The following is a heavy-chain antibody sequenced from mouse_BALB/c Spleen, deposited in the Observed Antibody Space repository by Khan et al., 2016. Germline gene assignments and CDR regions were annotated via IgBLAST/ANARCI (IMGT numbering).Heavy chain of an antibody. V-gene: IGHV14-3*02. CDR3: ARRGGRPFDD. D-gene: IGHD3-3*01. CDR1: GFNIKDTY. CDR2: IDPANGNT. J-gene: IGHJ2*01. Sequence: IQLVQSGAELVKPGASVKLSCTASGFNIKDTYMHWVKQRPEQGLEWIGRIDPANGNTKYDPKFPGKATITAATSSNTAYLQLSSLTSEDTAVYDCARRGGRPFDDWGQGTTLTVSS.